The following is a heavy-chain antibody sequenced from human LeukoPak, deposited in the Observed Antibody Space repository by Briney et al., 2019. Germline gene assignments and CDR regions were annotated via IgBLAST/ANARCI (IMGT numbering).Heavy chain of an antibody. CDR2: IKQAGNEK. Sequence: GGSLRLSCEASAFTFSDFWISWVRQTPGKGLEWVANIKQAGNEKHYVDSVKGRFTISRDNAKNSLYLQMNSLRVEDTAVYYCAREGREMTGFDYWGQGTLVAVSP. CDR3: AREGREMTGFDY. CDR1: AFTFSDFW. J-gene: IGHJ4*02. V-gene: IGHV3-7*01. D-gene: IGHD1-14*01.